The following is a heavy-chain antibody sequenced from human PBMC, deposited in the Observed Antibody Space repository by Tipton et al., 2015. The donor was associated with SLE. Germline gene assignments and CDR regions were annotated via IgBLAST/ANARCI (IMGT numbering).Heavy chain of an antibody. CDR1: GGSISSSSYY. J-gene: IGHJ3*02. CDR3: ARLVNYYDRGAFDI. Sequence: TLSLTCTVSGGSISSSSYYWGWIRQPPGKGLEWIGGIYYSGSTYYNPSLKSRVTMSVDTSKNQFSLKLSSVTAADTAVYYCARLVNYYDRGAFDIWGQGTMVTVSS. CDR2: IYYSGST. V-gene: IGHV4-39*07. D-gene: IGHD3-22*01.